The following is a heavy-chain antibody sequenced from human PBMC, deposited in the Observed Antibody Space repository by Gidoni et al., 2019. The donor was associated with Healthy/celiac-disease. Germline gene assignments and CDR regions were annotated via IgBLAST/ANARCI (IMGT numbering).Heavy chain of an antibody. CDR2: IIPIFGTA. V-gene: IGHV1-69*01. J-gene: IGHJ4*02. D-gene: IGHD1-26*01. Sequence: QVQLVQSGAAVKKPGSSVKVSCKASGGTFSSYAISWVRQAPGQGLEWMGGIIPIFGTANYAQKFQGRVTITADESTSTAYMELSSLRSEDTAVYYCARDFIVGAIRGIRHFDYWGQGTLVTVSS. CDR1: GGTFSSYA. CDR3: ARDFIVGAIRGIRHFDY.